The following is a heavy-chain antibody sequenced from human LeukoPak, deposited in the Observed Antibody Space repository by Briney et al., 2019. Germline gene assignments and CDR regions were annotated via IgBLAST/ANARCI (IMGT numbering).Heavy chain of an antibody. V-gene: IGHV4-39*01. D-gene: IGHD3-10*01. CDR3: ARQGWFGELLSPLDY. CDR1: GGSLSSSSYY. CDR2: IYYSVST. J-gene: IGHJ4*02. Sequence: PSETLSLTCTVSGGSLSSSSYYWGRIRQPPGRGLEWTGSIYYSVSTYYNPSLKSRVTISVDTSKNQFSLKLSSVTAADTAVYYCARQGWFGELLSPLDYWGQGTLVTVSS.